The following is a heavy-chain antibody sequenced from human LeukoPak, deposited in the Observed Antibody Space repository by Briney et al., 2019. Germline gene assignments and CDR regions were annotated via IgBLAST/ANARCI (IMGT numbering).Heavy chain of an antibody. J-gene: IGHJ6*03. CDR2: ISNSGST. V-gene: IGHV4-59*11. Sequence: SETLSLTCTVSGGAITSHYWTWIRQSPVKGLEWIGDISNSGSTSYNPSLKSRVAVSIDTSKNQFSLKLSSVTAADTAVYYCGRDALVGYFSYYYMDVWGKGTTVTVSS. D-gene: IGHD2-15*01. CDR1: GGAITSHY. CDR3: GRDALVGYFSYYYMDV.